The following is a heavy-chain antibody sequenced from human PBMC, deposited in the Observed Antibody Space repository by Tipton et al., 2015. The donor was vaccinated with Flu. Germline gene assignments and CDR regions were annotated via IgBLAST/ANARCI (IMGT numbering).Heavy chain of an antibody. Sequence: SLRLSCAASGFTFSSYAMGWVRQAPGKGLEWVSTISGSSDSTHYADSVKGRFTISRDNSKNAVFLQMNSLRAEDTAVYYCAKWTYYSDSTPNWGQGTLVTVS. CDR1: GFTFSSYA. CDR3: AKWTYYSDSTPN. D-gene: IGHD3-22*01. CDR2: ISGSSDST. V-gene: IGHV3-23*01. J-gene: IGHJ1*01.